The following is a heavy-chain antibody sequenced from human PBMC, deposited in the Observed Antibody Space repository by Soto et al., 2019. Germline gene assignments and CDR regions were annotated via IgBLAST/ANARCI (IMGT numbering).Heavy chain of an antibody. Sequence: SETLSLTCTVSGGSISIGNYYWGWIRQSPGKGLEWIGSIFYSGSTYYNPSLKSRVTISVDTSKNQFSPKLSSVTAADTAVYYCARHLTYCSAGSCYSDFPYYGMDVWGQGTTVTVSS. CDR2: IFYSGST. CDR3: ARHLTYCSAGSCYSDFPYYGMDV. V-gene: IGHV4-39*01. J-gene: IGHJ6*02. CDR1: GGSISIGNYY. D-gene: IGHD2-15*01.